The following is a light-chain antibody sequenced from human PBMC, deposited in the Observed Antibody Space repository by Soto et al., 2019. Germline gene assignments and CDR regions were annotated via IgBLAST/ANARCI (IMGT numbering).Light chain of an antibody. V-gene: IGKV1-39*01. CDR2: DAS. Sequence: DIQMTQSPSSLSASIGDRVSITCRASQYISTYLNWYQQKPGQAPKLLIFDASVLHTGVPSKFSGSGSVRDFTLTISSLQPEDFATYYCQQSFRPPYTFGQGAKLEI. CDR3: QQSFRPPYT. CDR1: QYISTY. J-gene: IGKJ2*01.